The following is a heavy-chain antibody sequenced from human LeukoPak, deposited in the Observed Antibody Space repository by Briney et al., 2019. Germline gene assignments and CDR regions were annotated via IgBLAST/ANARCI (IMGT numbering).Heavy chain of an antibody. Sequence: GGSLRLSCAASGFTFSSYEMNWVRQAPGKGLEWVSYISSSGSTIYYADSVKGRLTSSRDNAKNSLYPQMNSLRAEDTAVYYCSRVYYYMDVWGKGTTVTVSS. CDR2: ISSSGSTI. CDR1: GFTFSSYE. CDR3: SRVYYYMDV. V-gene: IGHV3-48*03. J-gene: IGHJ6*03.